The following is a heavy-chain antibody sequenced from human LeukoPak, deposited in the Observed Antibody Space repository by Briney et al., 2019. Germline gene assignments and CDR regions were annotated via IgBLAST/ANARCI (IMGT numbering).Heavy chain of an antibody. CDR2: INWNGGST. CDR1: GFTFDDYA. CDR3: ARASSGWISGGFDY. Sequence: PGGSLRLSCAASGFTFDDYAMHWVRQAPGKGLEWVSGINWNGGSTGYADSVKGRFTISRDNAKNSLYLQMNSLRAEDTALYYCARASSGWISGGFDYWGQGTLVTVSS. D-gene: IGHD6-19*01. J-gene: IGHJ4*02. V-gene: IGHV3-20*04.